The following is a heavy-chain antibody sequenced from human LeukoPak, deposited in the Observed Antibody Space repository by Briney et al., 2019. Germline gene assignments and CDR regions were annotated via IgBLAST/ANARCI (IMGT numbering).Heavy chain of an antibody. Sequence: GGSLRLSCAASGFTFSSYAMSWVRQAPGKGLEWVSAISGSGGSTYYADSVKGRFTISRDNSKDTLYLQMNSLRAEDTAVYYCAKLAMAYVTNEAYYWGQGTLVTVSS. J-gene: IGHJ4*02. CDR1: GFTFSSYA. V-gene: IGHV3-23*01. D-gene: IGHD2-8*01. CDR2: ISGSGGST. CDR3: AKLAMAYVTNEAYY.